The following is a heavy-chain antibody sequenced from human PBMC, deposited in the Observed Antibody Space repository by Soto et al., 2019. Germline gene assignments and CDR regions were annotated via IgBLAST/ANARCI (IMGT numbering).Heavy chain of an antibody. CDR2: INHRGST. CDR3: ARYDNTTSLYGVDV. J-gene: IGHJ6*02. CDR1: GGTLSGYY. D-gene: IGHD1-1*01. Sequence: SQTQSLTSAVSGGTLSGYYWSSSRQCPGKGLEWIGEINHRGSTDYNPIRKSRVTISIDASKNQFSLELSSVNAADTAIYYCARYDNTTSLYGVDVWGQGTTVTVSS. V-gene: IGHV4-34*01.